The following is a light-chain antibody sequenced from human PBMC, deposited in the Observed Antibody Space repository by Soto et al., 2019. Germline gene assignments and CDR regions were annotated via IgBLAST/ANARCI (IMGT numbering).Light chain of an antibody. CDR2: AVS. CDR3: SSYAGNYIYV. V-gene: IGLV2-11*01. Sequence: QSALTQPRSVSGSPGQSVTISCTRTSSYIGPYDHVAWYQQHPGKAPKLIIFAVSKRPSGVPDRFSSSKSGNTASLTISGLQAEDEADYYCSSYAGNYIYVFATGTKVTVL. J-gene: IGLJ1*01. CDR1: SSYIGPYDH.